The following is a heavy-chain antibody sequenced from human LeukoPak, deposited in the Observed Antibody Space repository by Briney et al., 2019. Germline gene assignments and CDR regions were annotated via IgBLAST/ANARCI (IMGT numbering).Heavy chain of an antibody. Sequence: ASVKVSCKASGYTFTSYGISWVRQAPGQGLEWMGGIIPIFGTANYAQKFRGRVTITADKSTRTAYMELSSLRSEDTAVYYCARRSGLESNYYYYYMDVWGKGTTVTISS. CDR2: IIPIFGTA. CDR1: GYTFTSYG. CDR3: ARRSGLESNYYYYYMDV. V-gene: IGHV1-69*06. J-gene: IGHJ6*03. D-gene: IGHD5/OR15-5a*01.